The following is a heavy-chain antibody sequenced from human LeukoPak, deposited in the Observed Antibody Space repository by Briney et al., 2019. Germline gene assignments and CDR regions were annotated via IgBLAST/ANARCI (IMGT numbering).Heavy chain of an antibody. CDR3: AREGVEYSRVYYYGMDV. D-gene: IGHD6-6*01. CDR2: MNPNSGNT. J-gene: IGHJ6*02. V-gene: IGHV1-8*01. Sequence: ASVKVSCKASGYTFTSYDINWVRQATGQGLEWMGWMNPNSGNTGYAQKFQGRVTMTRNTSTSTAYMELSSLRSEDTAVYYCAREGVEYSRVYYYGMDVWGQGTTVTVSS. CDR1: GYTFTSYD.